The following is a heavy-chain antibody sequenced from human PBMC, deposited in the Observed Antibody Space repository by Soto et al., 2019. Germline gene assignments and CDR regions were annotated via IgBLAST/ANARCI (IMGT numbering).Heavy chain of an antibody. V-gene: IGHV4-34*01. J-gene: IGHJ4*02. CDR1: GGSFSGYY. CDR2: INHSGST. D-gene: IGHD6-19*01. CDR3: ARDGYSSGLGY. Sequence: QVQLQQWGAGLLKPSETLSLTCAVYGGSFSGYYWSWIRQPPGKGLEWIGEINHSGSTNYNPSLKSRVTISVDTSKNQFSLKLSSVTAADKAVYYCARDGYSSGLGYWGQGTLVTVSS.